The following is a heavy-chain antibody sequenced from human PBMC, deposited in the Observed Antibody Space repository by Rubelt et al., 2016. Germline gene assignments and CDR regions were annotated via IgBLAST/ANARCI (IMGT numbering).Heavy chain of an antibody. J-gene: IGHJ4*02. D-gene: IGHD5-24*01. CDR3: TRRQMASSRRDY. V-gene: IGHV4-39*01. CDR1: GDSTSSSSYY. CDR2: IYYSGST. Sequence: QLQLQESGPGLVKPSETLSLTCTVSGDSTSSSSYYWGWIRQPPGQGLEWVGNIYYSGSTYYNPSLKSRVTISLDTSKDQFSLRLSSVTAADTAVYYCTRRQMASSRRDYWGQGTLVTVSS.